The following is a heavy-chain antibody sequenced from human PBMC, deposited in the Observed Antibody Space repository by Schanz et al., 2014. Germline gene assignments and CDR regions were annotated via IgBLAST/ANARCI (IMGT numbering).Heavy chain of an antibody. J-gene: IGHJ6*02. CDR1: GGTFSSST. V-gene: IGHV1-69*04. CDR2: IIPILDKT. D-gene: IGHD3-9*01. Sequence: QVQLVQSGVEVKRPGASVRVSCKASGGTFSSSTLTWVRQAPGQGLEWMGRIIPILDKTNYAQKFQGRVTMTADKSTSTVYMEVSGLRSEDTAVYYRAKVDRTRYYAMDVCDQGTAVAVS. CDR3: AKVDRTRYYAMDV.